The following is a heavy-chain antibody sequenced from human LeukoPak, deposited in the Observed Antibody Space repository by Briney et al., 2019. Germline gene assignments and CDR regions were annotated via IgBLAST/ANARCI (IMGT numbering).Heavy chain of an antibody. Sequence: GGSLRLSCAASGFTFSSYGMSWVRQAPGKGLEWVSAISGSGGSTYYADSVKGRFTISRDNSKNTLYLQMNSLRAEDTAVYYCAKDVGGTYYYDSSGYNWGQGTLVTVSS. CDR3: AKDVGGTYYYDSSGYN. D-gene: IGHD3-22*01. J-gene: IGHJ4*02. CDR1: GFTFSSYG. V-gene: IGHV3-23*01. CDR2: ISGSGGST.